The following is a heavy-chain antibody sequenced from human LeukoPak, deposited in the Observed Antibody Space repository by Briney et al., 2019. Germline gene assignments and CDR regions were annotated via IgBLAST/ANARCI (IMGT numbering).Heavy chain of an antibody. V-gene: IGHV3-33*06. Sequence: PGGSRRLSCAASGFTFRAYGMHWVRQAPGKGLEWVAVIWFGGRNEGYGDSVNGRLTISRDNSKNTLFLQMSSLRVDDTAVYYCAKARLRSAYHNLDYWGQETLVPVSS. CDR3: AKARLRSAYHNLDY. CDR2: IWFGGRNE. D-gene: IGHD3-16*01. CDR1: GFTFRAYG. J-gene: IGHJ4*02.